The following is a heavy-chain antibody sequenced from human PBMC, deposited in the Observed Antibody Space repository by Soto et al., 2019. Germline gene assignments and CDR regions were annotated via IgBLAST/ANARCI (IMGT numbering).Heavy chain of an antibody. CDR3: ARSYYYDSGSRIKYWLNYGMDV. Sequence: GGSLRLSCAASGFTFSSYAVHWVRQAPGKGLEWVAVISYDGSNKYYADSVKGRFTMSRDNSKNMLYLQMSGLRAEDTAVYYCARSYYYDSGSRIKYWLNYGMDVWGQGTTVTVSS. CDR1: GFTFSSYA. J-gene: IGHJ6*02. CDR2: ISYDGSNK. D-gene: IGHD3-10*01. V-gene: IGHV3-30-3*01.